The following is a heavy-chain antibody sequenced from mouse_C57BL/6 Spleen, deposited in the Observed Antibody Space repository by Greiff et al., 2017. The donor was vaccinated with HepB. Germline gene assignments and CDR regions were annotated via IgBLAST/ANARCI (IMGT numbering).Heavy chain of an antibody. J-gene: IGHJ3*01. Sequence: VQLQQSGAELVKPGASVKISCKASGYAFSSYWMNWVKQRPGKGLEWIGQIYPGDGDTNYNGKFKGKATLTADKSSSTAYMQLSSLISEESAVYCCAREGLRPWFAYWGQGTLVTVSA. D-gene: IGHD2-2*01. CDR1: GYAFSSYW. CDR2: IYPGDGDT. CDR3: AREGLRPWFAY. V-gene: IGHV1-80*01.